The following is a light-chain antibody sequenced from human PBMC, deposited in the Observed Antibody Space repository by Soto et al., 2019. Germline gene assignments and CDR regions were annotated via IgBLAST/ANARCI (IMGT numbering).Light chain of an antibody. J-gene: IGLJ2*01. CDR1: SSNIGSNY. Sequence: QSVLTQPPSVSAAPGQKVIISCSGSSSNIGSNYVSWYQHLPGTAPKLLIYDNNKRPSGIPDRFSGSKSGTSATLGITGLQTGDEADYYCGTWDSSLSAGEGVFGGGTKLTVL. V-gene: IGLV1-51*01. CDR2: DNN. CDR3: GTWDSSLSAGEGV.